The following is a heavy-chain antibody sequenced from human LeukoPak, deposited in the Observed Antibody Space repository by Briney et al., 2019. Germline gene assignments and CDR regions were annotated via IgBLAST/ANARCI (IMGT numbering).Heavy chain of an antibody. J-gene: IGHJ6*03. D-gene: IGHD3-10*01. V-gene: IGHV4-34*01. Sequence: SETLSLTCAVYGRSFSGYYWSWIRRPPGKGLEWIGEINHSGSTNYNPSLKSRVTISVDTSKNQFSLKLSSVTAADTAVYYCARESSGSYYNPLGYMDVWGKGTTVTVSS. CDR2: INHSGST. CDR3: ARESSGSYYNPLGYMDV. CDR1: GRSFSGYY.